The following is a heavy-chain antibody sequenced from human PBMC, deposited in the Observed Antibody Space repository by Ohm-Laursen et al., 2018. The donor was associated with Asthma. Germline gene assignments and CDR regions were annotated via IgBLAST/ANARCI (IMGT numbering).Heavy chain of an antibody. CDR1: GYTLTELS. D-gene: IGHD3-10*01. CDR2: FDPEDGET. CDR3: ASECSFRLTLGRHCAMDV. J-gene: IGHJ6*02. Sequence: SVKVSCKVSGYTLTELSMHWVRQAPGKGLEWMGGFDPEDGETIYAQKFQGRVTMTEDTSTDTAYMELSNLRSEDTAVYFCASECSFRLTLGRHCAMDVWGQGTTVTVSS. V-gene: IGHV1-24*01.